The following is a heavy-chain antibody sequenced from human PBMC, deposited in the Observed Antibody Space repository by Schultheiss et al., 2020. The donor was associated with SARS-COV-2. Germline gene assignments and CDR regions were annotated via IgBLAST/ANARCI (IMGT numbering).Heavy chain of an antibody. V-gene: IGHV4-59*10. CDR2: IYTSGST. CDR1: GGSFSGYY. Sequence: SETLSLTCAVYGGSFSGYYWSWIRQPPGKGLEWIGRIYTSGSTNYNPSLKSRVTMSVDTSKNQFSLKLSSVTAADTAVYYCARGGYGYCSSTSCLSYFDYWGQGTLVTVSS. J-gene: IGHJ4*02. D-gene: IGHD2-2*01. CDR3: ARGGYGYCSSTSCLSYFDY.